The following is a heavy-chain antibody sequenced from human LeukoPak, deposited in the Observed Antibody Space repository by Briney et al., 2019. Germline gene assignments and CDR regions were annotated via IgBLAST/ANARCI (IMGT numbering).Heavy chain of an antibody. CDR1: GGSISSGDYY. V-gene: IGHV4-30-4*01. Sequence: SETLSLTCTVSGGSISSGDYYWSWIRQPPWKGLEWIGYIYYSGSTYYNPSLKSRVTISVDTSKNQFSLKLSSVTAADTAVYYCARGQHDGLGYWGQGTLVTVSS. CDR3: ARGQHDGLGY. CDR2: IYYSGST. D-gene: IGHD1-1*01. J-gene: IGHJ4*02.